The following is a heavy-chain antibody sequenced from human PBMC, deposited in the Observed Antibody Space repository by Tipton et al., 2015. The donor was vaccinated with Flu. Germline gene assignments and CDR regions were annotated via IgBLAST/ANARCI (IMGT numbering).Heavy chain of an antibody. J-gene: IGHJ5*02. CDR3: EKVKFGWVDA. V-gene: IGHV4-39*07. CDR2: IYYTGYR. CDR1: GGPITSSSYY. D-gene: IGHD3-16*01. Sequence: TLSLTCSVSGGPITSSSYYWGWIRQPPVRPLEWVGCIYYTGYRYDNPSLKSRLAMSIDTSQSQFSLRLSSMTAADSAVYYCEKVKFGWVDAWGQGTLVTVSS.